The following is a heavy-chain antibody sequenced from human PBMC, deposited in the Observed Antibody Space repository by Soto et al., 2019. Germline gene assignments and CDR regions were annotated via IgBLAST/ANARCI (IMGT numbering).Heavy chain of an antibody. D-gene: IGHD3-16*01. V-gene: IGHV1-24*01. CDR3: ATVGARGLRLGAQAKYYFDY. CDR1: GCTFSSYT. CDR2: FDPEDGET. Sequence: ASVKVSCKASGCTFSSYTISWVRQAPGKGLEWMGGFDPEDGETIYAQKFQGRVTMTEDTSTDTAYMELSSLRSEDTAVYYCATVGARGLRLGAQAKYYFDYWGQGTLVTVSS. J-gene: IGHJ4*02.